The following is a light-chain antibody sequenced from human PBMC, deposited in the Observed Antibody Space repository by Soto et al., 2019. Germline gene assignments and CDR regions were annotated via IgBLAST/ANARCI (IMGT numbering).Light chain of an antibody. CDR2: HAS. CDR1: QIVSSNY. V-gene: IGKV3-20*01. Sequence: EMVLTQSPGTLTLSPGERATLSCRASQIVSSNYLARYQQKPGQYPRLLIYHASSRATGIPDRFSRSGSGTAFTLSVGTVESGDFGMYYCHTYGYSIVSFGGAIKTEIK. CDR3: HTYGYSIVS. J-gene: IGKJ4*01.